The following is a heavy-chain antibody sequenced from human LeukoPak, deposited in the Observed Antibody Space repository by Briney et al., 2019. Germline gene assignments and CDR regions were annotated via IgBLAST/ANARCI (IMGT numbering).Heavy chain of an antibody. CDR1: GYTFTGYY. J-gene: IGHJ4*02. CDR2: INPNSGGT. D-gene: IGHD3-22*01. V-gene: IGHV1-2*06. CDR3: ARAIRGSGYSLLFDY. Sequence: ASVKVSCKASGYTFTGYYMHWVRQAPGQGPEWMGRINPNSGGTNYAQKFQGRVTMTRDTSISTAYMELSRLRSDDTAVYYCARAIRGSGYSLLFDYWGQGTLVTVSS.